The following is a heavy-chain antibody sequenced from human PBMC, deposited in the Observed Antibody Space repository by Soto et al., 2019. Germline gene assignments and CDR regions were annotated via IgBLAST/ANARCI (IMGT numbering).Heavy chain of an antibody. V-gene: IGHV3-11*01. D-gene: IGHD5-12*01. CDR1: GFTFSNYY. CDR2: ISRGGVTI. Sequence: GGSLRLSCAASGFTFSNYYMSWIRQAPGKGLEWVAYISRGGVTIYYADSVKGRVTISRDNAKNSLYLQVNSLGAEETAVYYCARDHTFRDGYNFSFYGMDVWGQGTTVTVSS. J-gene: IGHJ6*02. CDR3: ARDHTFRDGYNFSFYGMDV.